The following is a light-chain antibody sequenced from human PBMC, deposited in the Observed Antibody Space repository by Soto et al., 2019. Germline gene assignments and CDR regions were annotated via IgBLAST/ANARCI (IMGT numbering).Light chain of an antibody. V-gene: IGKV1-5*01. J-gene: IGKJ1*01. CDR3: QEYSTYSHT. CDR2: DAS. Sequence: DIQMTQSPSTLSASLGDRVTITCRASQSVSNWLAWYQQKPGKAPKLLIYDASNLESGVPSRFSGSGSGTEFILTISSLQPDDFACYYCQEYSTYSHTFGQGTKVEIK. CDR1: QSVSNW.